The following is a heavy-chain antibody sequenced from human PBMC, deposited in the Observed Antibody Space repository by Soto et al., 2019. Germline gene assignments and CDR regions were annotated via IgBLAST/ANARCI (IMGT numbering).Heavy chain of an antibody. CDR1: GGSISSYY. J-gene: IGHJ3*02. V-gene: IGHV4-59*08. CDR3: ASWHLRPSSTTAGRDDAFDI. CDR2: IYYSGST. Sequence: PSETLSLTCTVSGGSISSYYWSWIRQPPGRGLEWIGYIYYSGSTNYNPSLKSRVTISVDTSKNQFSLKLSSVTAADTAVYYCASWHLRPSSTTAGRDDAFDIWGQGTMVTVSS. D-gene: IGHD6-13*01.